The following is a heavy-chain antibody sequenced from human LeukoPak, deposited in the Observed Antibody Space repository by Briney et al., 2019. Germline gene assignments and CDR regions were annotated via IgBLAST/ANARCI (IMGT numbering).Heavy chain of an antibody. CDR3: ARGITVTTTSDHLDF. CDR1: GDSISGYY. CDR2: VFYTGTT. Sequence: SETLSLTCTVSGDSISGYYWNWIRQPPGKGLEWIGHVFYTGTTKYHPSLKSRIAISVDTSSNQFSLKLRSVTTADTAVYYCARGITVTTTSDHLDFWGQGILSPSP. V-gene: IGHV4-59*01. D-gene: IGHD4-17*01. J-gene: IGHJ4*02.